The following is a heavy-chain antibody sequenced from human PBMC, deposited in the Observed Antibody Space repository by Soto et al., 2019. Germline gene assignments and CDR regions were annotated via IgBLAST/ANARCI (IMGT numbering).Heavy chain of an antibody. CDR1: GFTFSSYW. Sequence: EVQLMESGGGLVQPGGSLRLSCAASGFTFSSYWMSWVRQTPGKGLEWVANIKQDGSEKQYVDSAKGRFTISRDNAKNSLYLQMNNLRAEDTAVYYCARGSLGNHADYFDYWGQETLVTVSS. J-gene: IGHJ4*02. CDR3: ARGSLGNHADYFDY. D-gene: IGHD3-16*01. V-gene: IGHV3-7*03. CDR2: IKQDGSEK.